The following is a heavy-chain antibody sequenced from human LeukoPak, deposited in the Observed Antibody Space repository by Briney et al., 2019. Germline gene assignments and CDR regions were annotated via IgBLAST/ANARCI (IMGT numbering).Heavy chain of an antibody. CDR1: GYTFINYG. CDR2: ISSHNDNT. J-gene: IGHJ6*03. V-gene: IGHV1-18*01. Sequence: GASVKVSCKASGYTFINYGISWVRQAPGQGLEWMGSISSHNDNTNYAQKVKGRVTTTTDNSTSTASMELRSLRSDDTAVYYCAIWVPTTILGVVYYHYSYMNVWGKGTTVTVSS. D-gene: IGHD3-3*01. CDR3: AIWVPTTILGVVYYHYSYMNV.